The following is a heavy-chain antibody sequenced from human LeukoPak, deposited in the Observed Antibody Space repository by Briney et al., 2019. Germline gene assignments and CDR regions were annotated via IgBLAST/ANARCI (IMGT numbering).Heavy chain of an antibody. J-gene: IGHJ4*02. D-gene: IGHD4-23*01. V-gene: IGHV3-74*01. CDR1: GFTFSSYW. CDR2: IASDGSST. Sequence: PGGSPRLSCAASGFTFSSYWMNWVRQAPGKGLVWVSRIASDGSSTTYADSVKGRFSISRDNAKNTLYLQMNRLRVEDTAVYYCARGRPHGNDYWGQGTLVTVSS. CDR3: ARGRPHGNDY.